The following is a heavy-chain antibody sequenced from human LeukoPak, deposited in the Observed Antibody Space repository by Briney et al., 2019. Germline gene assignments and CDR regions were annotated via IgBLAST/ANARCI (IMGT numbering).Heavy chain of an antibody. J-gene: IGHJ4*02. CDR3: AKNFDSSGYYGDY. V-gene: IGHV3-30*18. D-gene: IGHD3-22*01. Sequence: QSGGSLRLSCAASGFTFSSYGMHWVRQAPGKGLEWVAVISYDGSNKYYADSVKGRFTISRDNSKNTLYLQMNSLRAEDTAVYYCAKNFDSSGYYGDYWGQGTLVTVSS. CDR1: GFTFSSYG. CDR2: ISYDGSNK.